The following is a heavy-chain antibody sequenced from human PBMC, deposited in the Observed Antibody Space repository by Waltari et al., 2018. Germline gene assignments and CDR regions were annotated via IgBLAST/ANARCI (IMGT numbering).Heavy chain of an antibody. CDR2: IEQDGSEK. J-gene: IGHJ4*02. V-gene: IGHV3-7*04. Sequence: EVHLVESGGGLVQPGGSLRLSCAASGFSFSNYWMNWVRQAPEKGLGWEAKIEQDGSEKNYVDSVKGRFTISRDNAKSSVYLQMNSLRAEDTAVYYCAGGSGWLPDSWGQGTLVTVSS. CDR1: GFSFSNYW. CDR3: AGGSGWLPDS. D-gene: IGHD6-19*01.